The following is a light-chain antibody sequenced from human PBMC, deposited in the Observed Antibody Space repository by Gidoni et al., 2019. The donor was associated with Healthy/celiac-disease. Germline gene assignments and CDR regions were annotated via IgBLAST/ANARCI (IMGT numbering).Light chain of an antibody. Sequence: EIVLTQSPGTLSLSPGERATLSCRASQSVSSSYLAWYQQKPGPAPRLLIYGASSRATGIPDRFRGSGSGTDFTLTISRLEPEDFAVYYCQQYGSSPPWTFGQGTKVEIK. J-gene: IGKJ1*01. CDR3: QQYGSSPPWT. CDR1: QSVSSSY. V-gene: IGKV3-20*01. CDR2: GAS.